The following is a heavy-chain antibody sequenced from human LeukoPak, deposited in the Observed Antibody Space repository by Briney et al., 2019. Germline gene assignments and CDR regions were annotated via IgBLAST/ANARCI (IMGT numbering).Heavy chain of an antibody. CDR1: GYTFTSYY. D-gene: IGHD1-26*01. V-gene: IGHV1-46*01. J-gene: IGHJ4*02. Sequence: ASVKVSCKASGYTFTSYYMHWVRQAPGQGLEWMGIINPSGGSTSYAQKFQGRVTMTRDMSTSTVYMELSSLRSEDTAVYYCAIRGSYYDYLDYWGQGTLVTVSS. CDR2: INPSGGST. CDR3: AIRGSYYDYLDY.